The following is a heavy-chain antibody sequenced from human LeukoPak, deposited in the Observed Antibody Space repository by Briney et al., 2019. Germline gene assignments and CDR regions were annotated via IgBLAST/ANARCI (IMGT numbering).Heavy chain of an antibody. CDR1: GFTFSNYG. CDR3: AKEEDGVAGTEPLDY. D-gene: IGHD6-19*01. Sequence: PGGSLRLSCAASGFTFSNYGMHWVRQAPGKGLEWVAVISYDGSKKYYADSVKGRFTISRDNSKNTLYLQMNSLRAEDTAVYYCAKEEDGVAGTEPLDYWGQGTLVTVSS. CDR2: ISYDGSKK. V-gene: IGHV3-30*18. J-gene: IGHJ4*02.